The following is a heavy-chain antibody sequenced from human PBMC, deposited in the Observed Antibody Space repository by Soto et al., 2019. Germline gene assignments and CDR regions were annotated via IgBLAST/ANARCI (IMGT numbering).Heavy chain of an antibody. CDR3: TTEINVYRYFDX. J-gene: IGHJ4*02. V-gene: IGHV3-15*01. D-gene: IGHD3-10*02. CDR1: GFTFSNAW. Sequence: GGSLRLSFAASGFTFSNAWLSWVRQAPGKGLEWVGHIKTTTDGGTTDYAAPVKGRFTISRDDSQNTLYLQMDSLNTEDTAVYFCTTEINVYRYFDXWGQVTLFTVSX. CDR2: IKTTTDGGTT.